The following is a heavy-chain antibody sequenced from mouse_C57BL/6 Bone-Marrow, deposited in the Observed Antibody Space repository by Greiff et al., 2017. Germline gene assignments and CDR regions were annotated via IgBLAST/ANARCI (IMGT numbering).Heavy chain of an antibody. D-gene: IGHD1-1*01. CDR3: ARENYYGSSYWFAY. CDR1: GYTFTSYW. CDR2: IDPSDSYT. J-gene: IGHJ3*01. V-gene: IGHV1-50*01. Sequence: VKLQQPGAELVKPGASVKLSCKASGYTFTSYWMQWVKQRPGQGLEWIGEIDPSDSYTNYNQKFKGKATLTVDTSSSTAYMQLSSLTSEDSAVYYCARENYYGSSYWFAYWGQGTLVTVSA.